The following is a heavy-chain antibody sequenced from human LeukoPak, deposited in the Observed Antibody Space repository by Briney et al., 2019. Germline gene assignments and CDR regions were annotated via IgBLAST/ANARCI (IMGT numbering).Heavy chain of an antibody. J-gene: IGHJ5*02. CDR3: ASEYCSSTSCSLNWFDP. V-gene: IGHV1-69*05. Sequence: SVKVSCKASGGTFSSYAISWVRQAPGQGLEWMGGIIPIFGTANYAQKFQGRVTITTDESTSTAYMELSSLRSEDTAVYYCASEYCSSTSCSLNWFDPWGQGTLVTVSS. D-gene: IGHD2-2*01. CDR1: GGTFSSYA. CDR2: IIPIFGTA.